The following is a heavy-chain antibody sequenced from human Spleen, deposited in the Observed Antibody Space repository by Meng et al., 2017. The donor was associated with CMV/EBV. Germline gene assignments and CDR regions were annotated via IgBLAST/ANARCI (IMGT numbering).Heavy chain of an antibody. Sequence: GGSLRLSCAASGFTFGSYRMHWVRQAPGKGLVWVAHISSDGRTTNSADFVKGRFTVSRDNAKKSLYLQMNSLRAEDTAVYYCAREGGYSYGSNSYYSFGMDVWGQGTTVTVSS. J-gene: IGHJ6*02. CDR3: AREGGYSYGSNSYYSFGMDV. V-gene: IGHV3-74*01. CDR2: ISSDGRTT. D-gene: IGHD5-18*01. CDR1: GFTFGSYR.